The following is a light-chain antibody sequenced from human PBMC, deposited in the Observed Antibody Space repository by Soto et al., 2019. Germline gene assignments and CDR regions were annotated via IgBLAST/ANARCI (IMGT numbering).Light chain of an antibody. J-gene: IGLJ1*01. Sequence: QSALPQPASVSGSPGQSITISCTGTSSDVGSYPLVSWYQQHPGEAPKLLIFEVFRRPSGVSNRFSGSKSGNSASLTISGLQAEDGAEYYCCSYAGSSSPYVFGTGTKLTVL. CDR2: EVF. V-gene: IGLV2-23*02. CDR3: CSYAGSSSPYV. CDR1: SSDVGSYPL.